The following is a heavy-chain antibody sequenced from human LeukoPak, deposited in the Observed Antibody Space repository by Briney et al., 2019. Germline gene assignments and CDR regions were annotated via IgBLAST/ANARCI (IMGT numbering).Heavy chain of an antibody. CDR2: ISNTDSA. Sequence: GGSLRLSCAASGFTFSDYAMHWVRQAPGKGLEYVSAISNTDSAYYANSLKGRFTISRDNSKKTVFLQMGSLRPDDMAVYYCARGRVLRSGWSEFFGYWGQGTLVTVSS. D-gene: IGHD6-19*01. V-gene: IGHV3-64*01. CDR3: ARGRVLRSGWSEFFGY. J-gene: IGHJ4*02. CDR1: GFTFSDYA.